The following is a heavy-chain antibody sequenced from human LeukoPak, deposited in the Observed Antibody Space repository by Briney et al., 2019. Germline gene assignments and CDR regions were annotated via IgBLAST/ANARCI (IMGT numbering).Heavy chain of an antibody. J-gene: IGHJ4*02. CDR2: ISGSGGST. D-gene: IGHD4-23*01. V-gene: IGHV3-23*01. CDR1: GFTFSSYA. Sequence: GGSLRLSCAASGFTFSSYAMSWVRQAPGKGLEWVSAISGSGGSTYYADSVKGRFTTSRDNSKNTLYLQMNSLRAEDTAVYYCAKDRRGDGRLVTFDCWGQGTLVTVSS. CDR3: AKDRRGDGRLVTFDC.